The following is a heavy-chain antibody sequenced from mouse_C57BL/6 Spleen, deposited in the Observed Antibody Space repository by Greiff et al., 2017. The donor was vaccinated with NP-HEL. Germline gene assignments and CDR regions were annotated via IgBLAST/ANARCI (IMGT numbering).Heavy chain of an antibody. V-gene: IGHV1-69*01. D-gene: IGHD2-3*01. CDR1: GYTFTSYW. CDR2: IDPSDSYT. Sequence: QVQLKQPGAELVMPGASVKLSCKASGYTFTSYWMHWVKQRPGQGLEWIGEIDPSDSYTNYNQKFKGKSTLTVDKSSSTAYMQLSSLTSEDSAVYYCARNYDGYSFGYWGQGTTLTVSS. J-gene: IGHJ2*01. CDR3: ARNYDGYSFGY.